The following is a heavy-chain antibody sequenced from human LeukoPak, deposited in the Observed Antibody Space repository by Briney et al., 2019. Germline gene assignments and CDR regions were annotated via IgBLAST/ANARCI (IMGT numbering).Heavy chain of an antibody. Sequence: GGFLRLSCAGSGFTLRNYSMNLVRQAPGEGLEWVLSISSSSSYIYYADSVKGRFTISRDNAKNSLYLQMNSLRAEDTAVYYCARVALTYYDFWSGYYTVDYWGQGTLVTVSS. CDR2: ISSSSSYI. D-gene: IGHD3-3*01. CDR3: ARVALTYYDFWSGYYTVDY. CDR1: GFTLRNYS. V-gene: IGHV3-21*01. J-gene: IGHJ4*02.